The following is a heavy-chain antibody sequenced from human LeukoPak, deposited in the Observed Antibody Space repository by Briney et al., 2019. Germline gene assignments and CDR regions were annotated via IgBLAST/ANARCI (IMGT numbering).Heavy chain of an antibody. CDR3: ARVRLLWFGEGYNWFDP. CDR1: GYTFTSYG. CDR2: ISAYNGNT. D-gene: IGHD3-10*01. J-gene: IGHJ5*02. V-gene: IGHV1-18*04. Sequence: AASVKVSCKASGYTFTSYGISWVRQAPGQGLEWMGWISAYNGNTNYAQKLQGRVTMTTDTSTSTAYKELRSLRSDDTAVYYCARVRLLWFGEGYNWFDPWGQGTLVTVSS.